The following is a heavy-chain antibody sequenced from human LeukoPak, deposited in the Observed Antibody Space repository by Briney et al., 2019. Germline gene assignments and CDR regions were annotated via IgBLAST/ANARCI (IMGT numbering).Heavy chain of an antibody. Sequence: PGGYMRLSCAASGFTVSSNYMSWVRQAPGQGLEWVSVIYSGGSTYYADSVKGRFTISRDNSKNTLYLQMNSLRAEDTAVYYRARLGDAFDIWGQGTMVTVSS. CDR1: GFTVSSNY. J-gene: IGHJ3*02. D-gene: IGHD7-27*01. CDR3: ARLGDAFDI. CDR2: IYSGGST. V-gene: IGHV3-66*02.